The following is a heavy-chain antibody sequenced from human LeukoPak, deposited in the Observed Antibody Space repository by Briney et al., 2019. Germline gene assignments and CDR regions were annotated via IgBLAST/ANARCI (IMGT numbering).Heavy chain of an antibody. D-gene: IGHD5-18*01. Sequence: ASVTVSFKASGYTFTIYYMHWVRQAPGQGREWMGIINPSGGSTSYAQKFQGRVTMTRDTSTSTVYMELSSLRSEDTAVYYCARGYRIQLWLPPPGYWGQGTLVTVSS. CDR2: INPSGGST. CDR1: GYTFTIYY. V-gene: IGHV1-46*01. CDR3: ARGYRIQLWLPPPGY. J-gene: IGHJ4*02.